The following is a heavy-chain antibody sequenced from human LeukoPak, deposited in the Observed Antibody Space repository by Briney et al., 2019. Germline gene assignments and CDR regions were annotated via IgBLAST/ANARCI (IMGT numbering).Heavy chain of an antibody. Sequence: GGSLRLSCEASGLTFSTFAMSWVRQAPGKGPEWVSVISASDAATYYSDAVKGRFTVSRDNSKNTLYLQMNDVRTEDTALYYCTKDRDGSGFLVGDWFDPWGQGTLVTVSS. J-gene: IGHJ5*02. V-gene: IGHV3-23*01. CDR2: ISASDAAT. D-gene: IGHD3-22*01. CDR1: GLTFSTFA. CDR3: TKDRDGSGFLVGDWFDP.